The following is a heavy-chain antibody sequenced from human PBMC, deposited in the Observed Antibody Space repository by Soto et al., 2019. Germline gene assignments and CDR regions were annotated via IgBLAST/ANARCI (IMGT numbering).Heavy chain of an antibody. J-gene: IGHJ3*02. CDR1: GFTFSSYS. D-gene: IGHD3-16*01. CDR2: ISSSSSYI. CDR3: ASSSPAYVAHAFDI. V-gene: IGHV3-21*01. Sequence: GGSLRLSCAASGFTFSSYSMNWVRQAPGKGLEWVSSISSSSSYIYYADSVKGRFTISRDNAKNSRYLQMNRLRAEDTAVYYCASSSPAYVAHAFDIWGQGTMVTVSS.